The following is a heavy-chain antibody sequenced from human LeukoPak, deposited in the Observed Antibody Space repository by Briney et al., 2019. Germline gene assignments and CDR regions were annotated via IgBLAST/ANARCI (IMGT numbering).Heavy chain of an antibody. J-gene: IGHJ3*02. V-gene: IGHV3-9*01. D-gene: IGHD3-10*01. CDR2: ISWNSGII. CDR1: GFTFSSYG. CDR3: AKKRRFGEADARDI. Sequence: SGGSLRLSCAASGFTFSSYGMSWVRQAPGKGLEWVSAISWNSGIIGYADSVKGRFTISRDNAKNSLYLQMNSLRAEDTALYYCAKKRRFGEADARDIWGKGTSVTVSS.